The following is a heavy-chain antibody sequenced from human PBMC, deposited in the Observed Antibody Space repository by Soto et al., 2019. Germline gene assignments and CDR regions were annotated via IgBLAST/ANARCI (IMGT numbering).Heavy chain of an antibody. CDR3: GRVFFLGRYTPHRDVFYI. CDR2: IWYDGSNK. D-gene: IGHD3-3*01. Sequence: GGSLRLSCAASGFTFSSYGMHWVRQAPGKGLEWVAVIWYDGSNKYYADSVKGRFTISRDNSKNTLYLQMNSLRAEDTAVYYCGRVFFLGRYTPHRDVFYIRGQGTIVLVSS. J-gene: IGHJ3*02. V-gene: IGHV3-33*01. CDR1: GFTFSSYG.